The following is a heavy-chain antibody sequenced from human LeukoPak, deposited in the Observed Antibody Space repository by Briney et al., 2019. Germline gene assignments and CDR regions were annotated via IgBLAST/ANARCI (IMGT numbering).Heavy chain of an antibody. CDR3: ARVHSPYTYYYDSSGYQGDQFDY. CDR1: GFTFSSYS. J-gene: IGHJ4*02. Sequence: GGSLRLSCAASGFTFSSYSMNWIRQAPGKRLEWVSYISSSGSTIYYADSVKGRFTISRDNAKNSLYLQMNSLRAEDTAVYYCARVHSPYTYYYDSSGYQGDQFDYWGQGTLVTVSS. D-gene: IGHD3-22*01. V-gene: IGHV3-48*04. CDR2: ISSSGSTI.